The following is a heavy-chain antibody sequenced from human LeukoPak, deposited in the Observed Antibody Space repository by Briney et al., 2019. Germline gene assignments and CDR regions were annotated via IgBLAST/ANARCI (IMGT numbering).Heavy chain of an antibody. D-gene: IGHD3-22*01. CDR2: ISGSGGST. CDR3: ARDPRFVYYDSSGYHNYYFDY. Sequence: GGSLRLSCAASGFTFSSYAMSWVRQAPGKGLEWVSAISGSGGSTYYADSVKGRFTISRDNSKNTLYLQMNSLRAEDTAVYYCARDPRFVYYDSSGYHNYYFDYWGQGTLVTVSS. V-gene: IGHV3-23*01. J-gene: IGHJ4*02. CDR1: GFTFSSYA.